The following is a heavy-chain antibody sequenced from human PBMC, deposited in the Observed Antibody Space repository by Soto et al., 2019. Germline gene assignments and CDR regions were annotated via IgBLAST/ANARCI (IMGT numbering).Heavy chain of an antibody. CDR1: GYTFTRYG. J-gene: IGHJ4*02. V-gene: IGHV1-18*01. D-gene: IGHD7-27*01. Sequence: ASVKVSCKASGYTFTRYGITWVRQAPGQGLEWMGWISAYNGNTNYAPKLQDRVTMTTDTSTSTAYMEVRSLRSDDTAVYYCARSRRGSDWGCDYWGQGTLVTVSS. CDR2: ISAYNGNT. CDR3: ARSRRGSDWGCDY.